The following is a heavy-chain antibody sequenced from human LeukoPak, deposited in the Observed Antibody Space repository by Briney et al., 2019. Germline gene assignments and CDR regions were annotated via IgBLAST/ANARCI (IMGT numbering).Heavy chain of an antibody. D-gene: IGHD3-10*02. CDR2: IYFSGDA. J-gene: IGHJ4*02. Sequence: PSETLSLTCTVSDVSINTRGNYWGWIRQSPGKGLEWIGNIYFSGDAYYNPSLKSRVHIFRDTSKNQFSLKMTSVTAADTAVYYCAKGSHGAASLFVGFYYFNFWGQGTLVTVSS. CDR3: AKGSHGAASLFVGFYYFNF. CDR1: DVSINTRGNY. V-gene: IGHV4-39*07.